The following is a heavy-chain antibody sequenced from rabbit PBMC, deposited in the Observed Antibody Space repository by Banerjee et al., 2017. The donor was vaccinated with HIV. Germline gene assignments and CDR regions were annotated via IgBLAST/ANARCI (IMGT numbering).Heavy chain of an antibody. CDR2: IDPVFGST. CDR3: ARVVWTGYGYANDYFNL. D-gene: IGHD6-1*01. V-gene: IGHV1S7*01. J-gene: IGHJ4*01. CDR1: GFSFSSSYY. Sequence: GFSFSSSYYMSWVRQAPGKGLEWIGYIDPVFGSTYYASWVNGRFTISSHNAQNTLYLQLNSLTAADTATYFCARVVWTGYGYANDYFNLWGPGTLVTVS.